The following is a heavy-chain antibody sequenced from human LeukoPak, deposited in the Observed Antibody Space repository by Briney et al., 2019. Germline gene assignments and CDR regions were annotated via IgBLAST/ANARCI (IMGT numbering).Heavy chain of an antibody. V-gene: IGHV1-8*01. Sequence: ASVKVSCKASGYTFTSYDINWVRQATGQGLEWMGWMNPNSGNTGYAQKFQGRVTMTRNNSISTAYMELSSLRSEDTAVYYCAREVDILTVTYAFDIWGQGTMVTVSS. D-gene: IGHD3-9*01. CDR2: MNPNSGNT. CDR1: GYTFTSYD. CDR3: AREVDILTVTYAFDI. J-gene: IGHJ3*02.